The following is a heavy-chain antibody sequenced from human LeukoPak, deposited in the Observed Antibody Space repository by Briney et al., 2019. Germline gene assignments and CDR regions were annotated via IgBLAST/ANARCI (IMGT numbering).Heavy chain of an antibody. CDR1: GFTFSSYA. D-gene: IGHD3-22*01. CDR3: AIMHGYYDGSGYWVQ. Sequence: GGSLRLSCVASGFTFSSYAMSWVRQAPGKGLEWVSFISPSADRTSNADSVEGRFTISRDNPRNTLYLRMNSLRDEDTAVYYCAIMHGYYDGSGYWVQWGQGTLVTVSS. V-gene: IGHV3-23*01. J-gene: IGHJ4*02. CDR2: ISPSADRT.